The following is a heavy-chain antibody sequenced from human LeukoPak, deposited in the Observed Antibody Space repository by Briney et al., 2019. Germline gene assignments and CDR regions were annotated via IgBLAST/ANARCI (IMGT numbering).Heavy chain of an antibody. CDR3: ARENLNSHGVDFAY. D-gene: IGHD5-18*01. V-gene: IGHV3-74*01. J-gene: IGHJ4*02. Sequence: PGGSLRLSCAASGFTFSSHWMHWVRQAPGKGLVWVSHINSDGRNATYADSPKGRFTLSRDNAQNTLYLQMSSLRAEGTAVYYCARENLNSHGVDFAYWGEGTLVTVSS. CDR2: INSDGRNA. CDR1: GFTFSSHW.